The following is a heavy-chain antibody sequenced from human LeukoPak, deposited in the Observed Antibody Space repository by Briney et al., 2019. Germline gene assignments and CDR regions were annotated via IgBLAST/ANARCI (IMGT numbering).Heavy chain of an antibody. Sequence: ASAKVSCKASGYTFTSYDINWVRQATGQGLEWMGWMNPNSGNTGYAQKFQGRVTITRNTSISTAYMELSGLRSEDTAVYYCARGVNYDFWSGSRYSYYYMEVWGKGTTVTVSS. CDR1: GYTFTSYD. D-gene: IGHD3-3*01. J-gene: IGHJ6*03. CDR3: ARGVNYDFWSGSRYSYYYMEV. V-gene: IGHV1-8*03. CDR2: MNPNSGNT.